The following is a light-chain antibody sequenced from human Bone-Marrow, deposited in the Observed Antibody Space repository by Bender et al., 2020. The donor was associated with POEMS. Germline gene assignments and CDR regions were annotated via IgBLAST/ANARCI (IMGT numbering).Light chain of an antibody. CDR2: DVN. J-gene: IGLJ1*01. CDR1: SSDVGASNF. V-gene: IGLV2-14*03. CDR3: SSSTSSSTYV. Sequence: QSALTQPASVSGSPGQSITISCTGTSSDVGASNFVSWYQQHPGKAPKVMIYDVNNRPSGFSNRFSASKSGNTASLTISGLQAEDEADYYCSSSTSSSTYVFGTGTKVTVL.